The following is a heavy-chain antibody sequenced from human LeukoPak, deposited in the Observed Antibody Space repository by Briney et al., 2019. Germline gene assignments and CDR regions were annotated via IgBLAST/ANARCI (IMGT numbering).Heavy chain of an antibody. CDR1: GDSITGSSYY. CDR2: MYYSGST. J-gene: IGHJ4*02. Sequence: PSETLSLTCTVSGDSITGSSYYWGWIRQPPGKGLEWNGSMYYSGSTYSNPSLKSRVTISADTSKNQFSLKLKSVTAADTAVYYCARQYYDSTGYYYFDYWGQGTLVTVSS. D-gene: IGHD3-22*01. CDR3: ARQYYDSTGYYYFDY. V-gene: IGHV4-39*01.